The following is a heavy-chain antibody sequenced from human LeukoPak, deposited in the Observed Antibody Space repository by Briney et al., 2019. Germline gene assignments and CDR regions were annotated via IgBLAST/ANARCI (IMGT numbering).Heavy chain of an antibody. CDR3: ARDRTHYYESSGYYSRWEY. CDR2: ISPNNGGT. CDR1: GYTFTGYY. J-gene: IGHJ4*02. Sequence: ASVKVSCKASGYTFTGYYMHWVRQAPGQGLEWMGWISPNNGGTKFAQKFQGRVTMTRDTSISIDYMELSSLRSDDTAMYYCARDRTHYYESSGYYSRWEYWGQGTLVTVSS. D-gene: IGHD3-22*01. V-gene: IGHV1-2*02.